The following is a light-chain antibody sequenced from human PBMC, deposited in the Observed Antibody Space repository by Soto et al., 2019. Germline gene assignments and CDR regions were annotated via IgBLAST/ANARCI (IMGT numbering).Light chain of an antibody. CDR3: QDYGSSPQT. V-gene: IGKV3-20*01. CDR2: AAS. Sequence: IVLTQSPGTLSLSPGERATLSCRASQRISSNYLGWYQQKPGQAPRLLIYAASSRATGIPDRFSGSGSATDFTLTISRLEPEDFAVYYCQDYGSSPQTFGQGTKVDIK. J-gene: IGKJ1*01. CDR1: QRISSNY.